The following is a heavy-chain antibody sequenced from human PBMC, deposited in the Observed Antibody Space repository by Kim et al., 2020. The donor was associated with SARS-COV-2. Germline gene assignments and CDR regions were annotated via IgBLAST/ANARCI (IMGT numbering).Heavy chain of an antibody. D-gene: IGHD6-19*01. CDR1: GGTFSSYA. CDR3: ARGVAVAGNGAFDI. J-gene: IGHJ3*02. Sequence: SVKVSCKASGGTFSSYAISWVRQAPGQGLEWMGGIIPIFGTANYAQKFQGRVTITADESTSTAYMELSSLRSEDTAVYYCARGVAVAGNGAFDIWGQGTMVTVSS. V-gene: IGHV1-69*13. CDR2: IIPIFGTA.